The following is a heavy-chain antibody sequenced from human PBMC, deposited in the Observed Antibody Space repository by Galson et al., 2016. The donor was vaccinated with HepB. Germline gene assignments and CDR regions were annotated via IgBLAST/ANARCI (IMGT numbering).Heavy chain of an antibody. J-gene: IGHJ4*02. D-gene: IGHD2-21*02. CDR1: GFVFSNFG. CDR2: ISTRRTT. V-gene: IGHV3-23*01. Sequence: SLRLSCAASGFVFSNFGLSWVRQAPGKGLEWVASISTRRTTYYSDSVQGRFTISRDNSNNTLYLQMNGLRAEDTAMYYCTRVNTYGQAVHCGTDCKSWDDFDCWGQGTLVTVSS. CDR3: TRVNTYGQAVHCGTDCKSWDDFDC.